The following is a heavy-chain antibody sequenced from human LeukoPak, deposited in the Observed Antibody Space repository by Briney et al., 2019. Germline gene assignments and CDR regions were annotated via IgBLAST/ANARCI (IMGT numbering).Heavy chain of an antibody. CDR2: IYHSGST. Sequence: PSQTLSLTCAVSGGSISSGGYYWSWIRQPPGKGLEWIGYIYHSGSTYYNPSLKSRVTISVDRSKNQFSLKLSSVTAADTAVYYCARDQYGGNSCAFDIWGQGTMVTVSS. CDR3: ARDQYGGNSCAFDI. D-gene: IGHD4-23*01. J-gene: IGHJ3*02. V-gene: IGHV4-30-2*01. CDR1: GGSISSGGYY.